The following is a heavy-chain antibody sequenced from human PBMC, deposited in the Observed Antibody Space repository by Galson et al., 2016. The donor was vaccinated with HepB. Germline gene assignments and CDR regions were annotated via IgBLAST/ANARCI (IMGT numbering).Heavy chain of an antibody. CDR3: AREVSSGWYLDQ. CDR1: GGTFSSDS. Sequence: SVKVSCKASGGTFSSDSITWVQQAPGQGLEWMGGIIPISGRPNYAQNFQGRVTMTADETTQTAYMELSSLKFEDTAVYFCAREVSSGWYLDQWGQGTLVSVSS. V-gene: IGHV1-69*13. D-gene: IGHD6-19*01. CDR2: IIPISGRP. J-gene: IGHJ4*02.